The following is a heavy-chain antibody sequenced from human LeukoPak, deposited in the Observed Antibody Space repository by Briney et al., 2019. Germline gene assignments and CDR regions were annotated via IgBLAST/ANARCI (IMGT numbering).Heavy chain of an antibody. CDR2: IIPIFGTA. V-gene: IGHV1-69*05. J-gene: IGHJ4*02. Sequence: ASVKVSCKASGGTFSSYAISWVRQAPGQGLEWMGGIIPIFGTANYAQKFQGRVTITTDESTSTAYMELSSLRSEDTAVYYCARDLLGYSIRHGGYFDYWGQGTLVTVSS. D-gene: IGHD4-11*01. CDR1: GGTFSSYA. CDR3: ARDLLGYSIRHGGYFDY.